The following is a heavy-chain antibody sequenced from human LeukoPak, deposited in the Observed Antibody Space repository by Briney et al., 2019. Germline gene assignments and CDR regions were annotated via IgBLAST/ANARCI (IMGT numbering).Heavy chain of an antibody. V-gene: IGHV4-59*08. D-gene: IGHD1-26*01. Sequence: EASETLSLTCTASGGSISPYYWSWIRQPPGKGLEWIGYIYYSGSTNCNPSLKSRVTISVDTSKNQFSLKLSSVTAADTAMYYCARHGGGGESYPRVFDYWGRGNLVTVSS. CDR1: GGSISPYY. J-gene: IGHJ4*02. CDR2: IYYSGST. CDR3: ARHGGGGESYPRVFDY.